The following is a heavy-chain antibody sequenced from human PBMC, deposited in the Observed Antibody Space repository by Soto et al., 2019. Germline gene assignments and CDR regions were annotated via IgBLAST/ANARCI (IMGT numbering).Heavy chain of an antibody. CDR2: ISSSSSYI. CDR1: GFTFSSYS. Sequence: GGSLRLSCAASGFTFSSYSMNWVRQAPGKGLEWVSSISSSSSYIYYADSVKGRFTISRDNAKNSLYLQMNSLRAEDTAVYYCARDGERGNGLLLYYFDYWGQGTLVTVSS. J-gene: IGHJ4*02. V-gene: IGHV3-21*01. CDR3: ARDGERGNGLLLYYFDY. D-gene: IGHD1-1*01.